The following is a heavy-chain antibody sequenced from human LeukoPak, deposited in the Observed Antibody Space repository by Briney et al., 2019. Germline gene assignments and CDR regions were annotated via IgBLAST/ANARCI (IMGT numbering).Heavy chain of an antibody. Sequence: ASVYVSCKASGYTFTAYYVHWVRQAPGQGLEWMGRINPNSGGSNFAQKFQGRVTMARDTSISTVYMELSSLRSDDTAVYYCARDSDFGCSGSSCYSWVYWGQGTLVTVSS. J-gene: IGHJ4*02. CDR2: INPNSGGS. V-gene: IGHV1-2*06. CDR3: ARDSDFGCSGSSCYSWVY. CDR1: GYTFTAYY. D-gene: IGHD2-15*01.